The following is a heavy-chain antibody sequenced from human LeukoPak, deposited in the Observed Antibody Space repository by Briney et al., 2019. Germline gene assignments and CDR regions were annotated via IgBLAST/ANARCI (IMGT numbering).Heavy chain of an antibody. D-gene: IGHD1-26*01. CDR1: GGSIYGGGYY. CDR2: IYHSGTT. CDR3: ARARDTTSGSNWFDP. J-gene: IGHJ5*02. Sequence: SQTLSLTCTVSGGSIYGGGYYWSWIRQPPGKGLEWIGYIYHSGTTYYNPSLKSRVTISIDRSKNQFSLKLSSVTAADTAVYYCARARDTTSGSNWFDPWGQGTLVTVSS. V-gene: IGHV4-30-2*01.